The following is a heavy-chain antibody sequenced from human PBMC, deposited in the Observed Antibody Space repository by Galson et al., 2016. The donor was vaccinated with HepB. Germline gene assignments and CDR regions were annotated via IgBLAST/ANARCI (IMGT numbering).Heavy chain of an antibody. CDR1: GYTFINYG. V-gene: IGHV1-18*01. CDR2: ISAYKDYT. D-gene: IGHD3-10*01. Sequence: SVKVSCKASGYTFINYGISWVRQAPGQGLESMGWISAYKDYTNYAQKFQGRVTMTTDRSTGTAYMELRSLRSDDTAVYYCARDYRPYYYGSGTCPKYWGQGTLVTVSS. J-gene: IGHJ4*02. CDR3: ARDYRPYYYGSGTCPKY.